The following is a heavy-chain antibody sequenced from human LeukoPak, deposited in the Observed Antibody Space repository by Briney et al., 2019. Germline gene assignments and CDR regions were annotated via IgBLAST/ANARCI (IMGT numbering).Heavy chain of an antibody. CDR1: GFTFSSYA. CDR2: ITGSGGAT. Sequence: GGSLRLSCAASGFTFSSYAMSWVRQAPGKGLEWVSAITGSGGATYYADSVKGRFTISRDNSKNTLYLQMSSLRAEDTAVYYCAKDPLGLRRYCSGGSCYFDYWGQGTLVTVSS. V-gene: IGHV3-23*01. J-gene: IGHJ4*02. CDR3: AKDPLGLRRYCSGGSCYFDY. D-gene: IGHD2-15*01.